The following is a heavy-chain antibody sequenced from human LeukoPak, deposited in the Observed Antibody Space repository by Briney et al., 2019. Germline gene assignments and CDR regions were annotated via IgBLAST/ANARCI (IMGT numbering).Heavy chain of an antibody. J-gene: IGHJ4*02. CDR3: EKMGIAGAGTVFDY. CDR1: GFPFRSYG. V-gene: IGHV3-30*02. CDR2: IRYDGSNK. D-gene: IGHD6-13*01. Sequence: GGSLRLSCGAPGFPFRSYGVHWVRRAPGKGLEWVAFIRYDGSNKYYADSVKGRFTISRDNSKNTLYLQMNSLRAEDTAVYYCEKMGIAGAGTVFDYWGQGTLVTVSS.